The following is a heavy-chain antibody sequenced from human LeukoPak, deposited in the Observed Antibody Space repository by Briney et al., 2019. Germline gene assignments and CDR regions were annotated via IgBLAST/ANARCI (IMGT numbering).Heavy chain of an antibody. D-gene: IGHD1-26*01. V-gene: IGHV4-39*01. CDR2: IYYSGST. Sequence: GSLRLSCAASGFTFSMYWMSWIRQPPGKGLEWIGSIYYSGSTYYNPSLKSRVTISVDTSKNQFSLKLSSVTAADTAVYYCASPDLLYSGSYYGTPVFDYWGQGTLVTVSS. CDR1: GFTFSMYW. CDR3: ASPDLLYSGSYYGTPVFDY. J-gene: IGHJ4*02.